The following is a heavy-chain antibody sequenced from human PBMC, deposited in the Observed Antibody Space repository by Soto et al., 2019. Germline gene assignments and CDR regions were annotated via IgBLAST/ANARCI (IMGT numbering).Heavy chain of an antibody. CDR2: ISGSGGST. V-gene: IGHV3-23*04. CDR1: GLTFSSHE. D-gene: IGHD3-22*01. Sequence: EVQLVESGGDFLQPGGSLRLSCAASGLTFSSHEMNWLRQAPGKGLEWVSAISGSGGSTYYADSVKGRFTISRDNSKNTLYLQMNSLRAEDTAVYYCAKLSRSSGYLAWVDIWGQGTMVTVSS. CDR3: AKLSRSSGYLAWVDI. J-gene: IGHJ3*02.